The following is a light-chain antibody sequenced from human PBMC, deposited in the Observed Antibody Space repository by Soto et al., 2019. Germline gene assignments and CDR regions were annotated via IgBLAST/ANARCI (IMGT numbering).Light chain of an antibody. J-gene: IGKJ5*01. Sequence: MTQSPSTLSTSPGDRVTLPCRASQSVSSYLAWYQQKPGQAPRLLIYDASTRATGIPARFSGSGSGTEFTLTISSLQSEDFAVYYCQQYYDWPMTFGQGTRVEIK. V-gene: IGKV3-15*01. CDR2: DAS. CDR1: QSVSSY. CDR3: QQYYDWPMT.